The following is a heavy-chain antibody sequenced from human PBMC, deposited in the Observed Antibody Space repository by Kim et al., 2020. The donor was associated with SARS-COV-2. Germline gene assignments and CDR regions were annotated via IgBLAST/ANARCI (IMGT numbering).Heavy chain of an antibody. Sequence: SETLSLTCAVYGGSFSGYYWNWIRQPPGKGLEWIGEINHSGSTNYNPSLKSRVTISIDTSKNQFSLKLSSVTAADTAVYYCARGREGATRFDYWGQGTLVTVSS. CDR2: INHSGST. D-gene: IGHD1-26*01. CDR1: GGSFSGYY. J-gene: IGHJ4*02. V-gene: IGHV4-34*01. CDR3: ARGREGATRFDY.